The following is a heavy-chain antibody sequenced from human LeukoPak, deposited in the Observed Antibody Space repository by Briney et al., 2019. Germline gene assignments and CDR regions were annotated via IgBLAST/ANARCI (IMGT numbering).Heavy chain of an antibody. CDR3: AKDGRYCSGGSPCWVYYYGMDV. V-gene: IGHV3-23*01. CDR2: ISGGVGST. Sequence: PGGSLRLSCAASGFTFSSYAMSWVRPAPGKGLEWGSAISGGVGSTYYADSVKGRFTISRDNSKNTLYLQMNSLRAEDTAVYYCAKDGRYCSGGSPCWVYYYGMDVWGQGTTVTVSS. D-gene: IGHD2-15*01. J-gene: IGHJ6*02. CDR1: GFTFSSYA.